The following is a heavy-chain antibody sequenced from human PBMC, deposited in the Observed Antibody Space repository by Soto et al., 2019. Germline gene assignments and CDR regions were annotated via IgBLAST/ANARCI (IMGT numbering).Heavy chain of an antibody. CDR2: TYYRSNWYT. V-gene: IGHV6-1*01. D-gene: IGHD2-8*01. J-gene: IGHJ5*01. Sequence: SQTLLLTCALSGDSVSTNSATWDCIRQSPSRGLEWLGRTYYRSNWYTDYAVSVKGRITISPDTSNNQLSLQLNSVTPDDTAVYYCARLIGNSWLDSWGQGTLVTVSS. CDR1: GDSVSTNSAT. CDR3: ARLIGNSWLDS.